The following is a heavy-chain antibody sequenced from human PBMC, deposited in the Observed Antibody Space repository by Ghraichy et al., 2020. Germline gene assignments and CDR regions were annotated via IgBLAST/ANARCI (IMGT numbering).Heavy chain of an antibody. D-gene: IGHD1-26*01. Sequence: GGSLRLSCAASGFTFSSYGMHWVRQAPGKGLEWVAVIWYDGSNKYYADSVKGRFTISRDNSKNTLYLQMNSLRAEDTAVYYCARETSGSYGYAFDIWGQGTMVTVSS. CDR2: IWYDGSNK. V-gene: IGHV3-33*01. J-gene: IGHJ3*02. CDR3: ARETSGSYGYAFDI. CDR1: GFTFSSYG.